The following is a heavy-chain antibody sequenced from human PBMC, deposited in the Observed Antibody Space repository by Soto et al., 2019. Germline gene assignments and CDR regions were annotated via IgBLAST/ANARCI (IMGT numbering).Heavy chain of an antibody. CDR3: AHETQGDGAIYY. J-gene: IGHJ4*02. V-gene: IGHV2-5*02. CDR2: IYWDDDK. D-gene: IGHD2-21*01. CDR1: GFSLSTSGVG. Sequence: QITLKESGPTLVKPTQTLTLTCTFSGFSLSTSGVGVGWIRQPPGKALEWLALIYWDDDKRYSPSLKSRLTITKDASKNQVVLTMTNMHPVDTATYYCAHETQGDGAIYYWGQGTLVTVSS.